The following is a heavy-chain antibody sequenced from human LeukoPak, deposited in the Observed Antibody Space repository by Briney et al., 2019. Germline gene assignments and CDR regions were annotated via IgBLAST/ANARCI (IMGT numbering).Heavy chain of an antibody. CDR1: GFTFSDYY. J-gene: IGHJ6*02. Sequence: GGSLRLSCAASGFTFSDYYMSWIRQAPGKGLEWVSYISSSGSTIYYADSVKGRFTISRDNAKNSLYLQMNSLRAEDTAVYYCARAAAAGVYYGMDVWGQGTTVTVSS. CDR2: ISSSGSTI. D-gene: IGHD6-13*01. V-gene: IGHV3-11*01. CDR3: ARAAAAGVYYGMDV.